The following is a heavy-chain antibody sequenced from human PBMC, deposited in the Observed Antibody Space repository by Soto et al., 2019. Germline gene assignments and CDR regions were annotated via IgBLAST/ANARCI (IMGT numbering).Heavy chain of an antibody. Sequence: PGGSLRLSCAASGFTFSSYAMSWVRQAPGKGLEWVSAISGSGGSTYYADSVKGRFTISRDNSKSIAYLQMNSLQSEDTGVYYCTKYTYTRRYIYFGMDVWGHGTTVTVSS. J-gene: IGHJ6*02. CDR2: ISGSGGST. D-gene: IGHD1-20*01. V-gene: IGHV3-23*01. CDR3: TKYTYTRRYIYFGMDV. CDR1: GFTFSSYA.